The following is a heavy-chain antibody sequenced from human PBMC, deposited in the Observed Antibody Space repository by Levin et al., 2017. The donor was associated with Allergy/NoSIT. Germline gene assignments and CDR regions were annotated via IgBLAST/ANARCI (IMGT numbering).Heavy chain of an antibody. CDR1: GFTFSNFA. Sequence: PGESLKISCVASGFTFSNFAMSWVRQGPGKGLEWISSISGSGFGFSGGVTYYADSVKGRFTISRDDSKNTVYLEMSSLRAEDTAVYYCAEDPFASGNSIGWDAFDVWGQGKMVTVSS. CDR2: ISGSGFGFSGGVT. V-gene: IGHV3-23*01. D-gene: IGHD3-3*01. J-gene: IGHJ3*01. CDR3: AEDPFASGNSIGWDAFDV.